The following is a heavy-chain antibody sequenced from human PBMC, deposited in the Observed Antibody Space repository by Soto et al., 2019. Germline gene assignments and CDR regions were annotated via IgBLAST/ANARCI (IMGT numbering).Heavy chain of an antibody. CDR3: AKPRSYSSGRYPY. Sequence: EVQLLESGGGLVQPGGSLRLSCAASGFTFSSYAMSWVRQAPGKGLEWVSAISGSGGSTYYADSVKGRFTISRDNSKNTLYLQMISLRAEDASAHYCAKPRSYSSGRYPYWGQGTLVTVSS. J-gene: IGHJ4*02. D-gene: IGHD6-19*01. CDR2: ISGSGGST. V-gene: IGHV3-23*01. CDR1: GFTFSSYA.